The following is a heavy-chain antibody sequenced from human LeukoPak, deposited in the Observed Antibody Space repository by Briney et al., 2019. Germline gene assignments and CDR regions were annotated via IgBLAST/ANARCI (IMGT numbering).Heavy chain of an antibody. CDR1: GYTFTSYD. D-gene: IGHD3-9*01. J-gene: IGHJ4*02. CDR3: ARETTIPPYYFDY. V-gene: IGHV1-8*01. Sequence: ASVKVSCKASGYTFTSYDITWVRQAPGHGLEWMGWMSPNSGNTGYAQKLQGRVTMTRNTSITTAYMELSSLTSEYTAVYYCARETTIPPYYFDYWGLGSQVTVSP. CDR2: MSPNSGNT.